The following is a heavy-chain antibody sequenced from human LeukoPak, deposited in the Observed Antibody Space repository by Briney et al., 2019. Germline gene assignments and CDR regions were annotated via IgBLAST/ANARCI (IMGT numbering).Heavy chain of an antibody. J-gene: IGHJ4*02. CDR1: GFTFSNTW. CDR2: IHSDGNST. CDR3: ARDRSSTFDY. Sequence: GGSLRLSCAASGFTFSNTWMHWVRQAPGKGLVWVSRIHSDGNSTTYADSVKGRFTISRDNSKNTLYLQMNSLRAEDTAVYYCARDRSSTFDYWGQGTLVTVSA. D-gene: IGHD6-13*01. V-gene: IGHV3-74*03.